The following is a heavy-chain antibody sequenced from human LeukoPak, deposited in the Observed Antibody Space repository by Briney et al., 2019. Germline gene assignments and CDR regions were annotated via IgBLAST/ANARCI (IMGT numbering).Heavy chain of an antibody. CDR1: GDSVSSNSAA. J-gene: IGHJ5*02. V-gene: IGHV6-1*01. Sequence: SQTLSLTCAISGDSVSSNSAAWNWIRQSPSRGLEWLGRTYYRSKWYNDYAVSVKSRITINPDTSKNQFSLQLNSVTAADTAVYYCARAILEEASNWFDPWGQGTLVTVSS. D-gene: IGHD1-1*01. CDR2: TYYRSKWYN. CDR3: ARAILEEASNWFDP.